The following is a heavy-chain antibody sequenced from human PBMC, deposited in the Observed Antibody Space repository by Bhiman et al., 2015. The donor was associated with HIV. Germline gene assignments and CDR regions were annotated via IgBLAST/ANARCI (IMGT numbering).Heavy chain of an antibody. CDR1: GFTFSSYG. V-gene: IGHV3-30*02. D-gene: IGHD2-2*01. J-gene: IGHJ4*02. CDR2: IRYDGSNK. CDR3: ASFYNIEVVPAAMSIPFDH. Sequence: QVQLVESGGGVVQPGGSLRLSCAASGFTFSSYGMHWVRQAPGKGLEWVAFIRYDGSNKYYADSVKGRFTISRDNSKNTLYLQMNSLRAEDTAVYYCASFYNIEVVPAAMSIPFDHWGQGTLVTVS.